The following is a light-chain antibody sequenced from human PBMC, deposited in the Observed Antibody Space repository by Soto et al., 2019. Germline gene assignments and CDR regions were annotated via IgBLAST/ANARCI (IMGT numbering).Light chain of an antibody. Sequence: EIVLTHSPCTLSLSPWERATLSSRASQSVSNNYLAWYQQQPGPAPRLLIYGASNRATGIPDRFSGSGSGTDFTLTISRLEPEDFAVYYCQQYGSSGTFGQGTKVDIK. CDR1: QSVSNNY. CDR2: GAS. CDR3: QQYGSSGT. J-gene: IGKJ1*01. V-gene: IGKV3-20*01.